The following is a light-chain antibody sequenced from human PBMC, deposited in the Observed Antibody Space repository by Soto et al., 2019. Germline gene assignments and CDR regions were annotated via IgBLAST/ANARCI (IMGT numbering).Light chain of an antibody. J-gene: IGKJ3*01. CDR1: QSVSSSY. Sequence: EIVLTQSPGTLSLSPGERATLSCRASQSVSSSYLGWYQQKPGQAPRLLIYGASTRATGIPDRFSGSGSGTDFTHTISRLEPEDFAVYYCQYYGSSPFTFGPGTKVDIK. CDR2: GAS. V-gene: IGKV3-20*01. CDR3: QYYGSSPFT.